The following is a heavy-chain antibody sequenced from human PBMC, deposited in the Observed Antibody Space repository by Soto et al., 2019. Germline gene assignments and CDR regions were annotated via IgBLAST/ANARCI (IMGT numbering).Heavy chain of an antibody. J-gene: IGHJ4*02. CDR1: GESFSAYF. Sequence: QVQPQQWGAGLVKPSETLSLTCAVSGESFSAYFWTWIRQPPGKGLEWIGEISRSGRTVYNPSLKSRVTISLDTSKTQSSLILNSVTAADTAVYYCGLSSLVGTRDLLYWGQGTLVTVSS. V-gene: IGHV4-34*02. CDR2: ISRSGRT. CDR3: GLSSLVGTRDLLY. D-gene: IGHD1-26*01.